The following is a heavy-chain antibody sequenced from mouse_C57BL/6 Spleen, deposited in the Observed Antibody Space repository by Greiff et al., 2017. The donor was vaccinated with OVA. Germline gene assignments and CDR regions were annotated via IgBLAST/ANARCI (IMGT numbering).Heavy chain of an antibody. CDR1: GYTFTDYY. CDR3: ARSSLYGNYGGYCDY. CDR2: IFPGSGST. D-gene: IGHD2-1*01. V-gene: IGHV1-75*01. Sequence: VQLQQSGPELVKPGASVKISCKASGYTFTDYYINWVKQRPGQGLEWIGWIFPGSGSTYYNEKFKGKATLTVEKSSSTAYLLLSRLTSEDSAVYFCARSSLYGNYGGYCDYWGKGTTRTVAS. J-gene: IGHJ2*01.